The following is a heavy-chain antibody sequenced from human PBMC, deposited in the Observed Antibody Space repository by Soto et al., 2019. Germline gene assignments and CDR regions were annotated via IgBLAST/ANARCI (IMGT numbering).Heavy chain of an antibody. CDR3: ARLGIGTNGPDY. V-gene: IGHV1-69*13. D-gene: IGHD1-1*01. CDR1: GGTFSSYA. CDR2: IIPIFGTA. J-gene: IGHJ4*02. Sequence: SVKVSCKASGGTFSSYAISWVQQAPGQGLEWMGGIIPIFGTANYAQKFQGRVTITADESTSTAYMELSSLRSEDTAVYYCARLGIGTNGPDYWGQGTLVTVSS.